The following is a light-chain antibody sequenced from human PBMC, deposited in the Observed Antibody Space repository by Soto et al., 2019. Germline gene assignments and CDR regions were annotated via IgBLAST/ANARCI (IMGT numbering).Light chain of an antibody. CDR3: QRYKDYSWT. V-gene: IGKV1-5*03. CDR1: QSISRW. Sequence: DIHLTQSPSTLSASVGDRITITCRASQSISRWLAGYQQKPGKAPKLLIYTTSSLESGVPSRFSGSGSGTEFTLTISSLQPDDFATYYCQRYKDYSWTFGQGTKVEIK. J-gene: IGKJ1*01. CDR2: TTS.